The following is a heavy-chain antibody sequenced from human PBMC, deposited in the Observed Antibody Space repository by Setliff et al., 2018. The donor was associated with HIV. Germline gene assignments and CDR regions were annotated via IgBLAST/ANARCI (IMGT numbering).Heavy chain of an antibody. D-gene: IGHD6-19*01. V-gene: IGHV3-15*01. CDR1: GFTFSNSM. J-gene: IGHJ1*01. CDR2: IKTKTDAGAT. Sequence: GGSLRLSCAASGFTFSNSMMGWVRQAPGKGLEWVGRIKTKTDAGATDYAAHVKGRFTISRDDSKNTLFLQMDSLTTEDTAVYYCITDLYGSRLSSGWSWYFQHWGPGTLVTVSS. CDR3: ITDLYGSRLSSGWSWYFQH.